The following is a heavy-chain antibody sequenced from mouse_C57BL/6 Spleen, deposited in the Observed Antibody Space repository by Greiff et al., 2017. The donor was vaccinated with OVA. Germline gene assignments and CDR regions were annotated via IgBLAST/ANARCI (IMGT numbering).Heavy chain of an antibody. CDR1: GFTFSSYA. J-gene: IGHJ2*01. CDR3: ARDDYDYFDY. CDR2: ISSGGSYT. D-gene: IGHD2-4*01. Sequence: EVQLMESGGGLVKPGGSLKLSCAASGFTFSSYAMSWVRQTPEKRLEWVATISSGGSYTYYPDNVKDRFTISRDNAKNNRYLQMSHLKSEDTAMYYCARDDYDYFDYWGQGTTLTVSA. V-gene: IGHV5-4*01.